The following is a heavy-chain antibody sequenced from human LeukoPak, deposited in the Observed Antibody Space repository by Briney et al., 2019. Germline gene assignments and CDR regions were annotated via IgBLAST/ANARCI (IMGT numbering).Heavy chain of an antibody. CDR2: IIPIFGTA. CDR3: ARGSIAAAGTGPDHYYYYMDV. J-gene: IGHJ6*03. V-gene: IGHV1-69*05. Sequence: SVKVSCKASGGTFSSYAISWVRQAPGQGLEWMGGIIPIFGTANYAQKFQGRVTITTDESTSTAYMELSSLRSEDTAVYYCARGSIAAAGTGPDHYYYYMDVWGKGTTVTVSS. D-gene: IGHD6-13*01. CDR1: GGTFSSYA.